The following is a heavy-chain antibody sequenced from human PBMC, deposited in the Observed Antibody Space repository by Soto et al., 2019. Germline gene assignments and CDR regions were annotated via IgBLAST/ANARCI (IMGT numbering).Heavy chain of an antibody. V-gene: IGHV3-11*01. CDR3: ARDQVDSSGYFPTYYYYYGMDV. D-gene: IGHD3-22*01. CDR2: ISSSGSTI. J-gene: IGHJ6*02. Sequence: PGGSLRLSCAASGFTFSDYYMSWIRQAPGKGLEWVSYISSSGSTIYYADSVKGRFTISRDNAKNSLYLQMNSLRAEDTAVYYCARDQVDSSGYFPTYYYYYGMDVWGQGTTVTVSS. CDR1: GFTFSDYY.